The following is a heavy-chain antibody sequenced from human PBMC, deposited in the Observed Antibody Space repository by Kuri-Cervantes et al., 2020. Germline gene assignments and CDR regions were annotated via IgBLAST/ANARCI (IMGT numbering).Heavy chain of an antibody. Sequence: SQTLSLTCAVYGGSFSGYYWGWIRQPPGKGLEWIGEINHSGSTNCNPSLKSRVTISVDTSKNQFSLKLSSVTAADTAVYYCARAKSAIYGDYPRRSGYFDYWGQGTLVTVSS. V-gene: IGHV4-34*01. CDR3: ARAKSAIYGDYPRRSGYFDY. CDR2: INHSGST. CDR1: GGSFSGYY. J-gene: IGHJ4*02. D-gene: IGHD4-17*01.